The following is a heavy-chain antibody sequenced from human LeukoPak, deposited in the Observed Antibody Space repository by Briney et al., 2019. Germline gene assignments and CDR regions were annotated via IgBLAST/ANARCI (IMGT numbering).Heavy chain of an antibody. V-gene: IGHV3-30-3*01. Sequence: GGSLRLSCAASGFTFSSYAMHWVRQAPGKGLEWVAVISYDGSNKYYADSVKGRFTISRDNSKNTLYLQMNSLGAEDTAVYYCASSSYGDYDSSPFDYWGQGTLVTVSS. CDR1: GFTFSSYA. D-gene: IGHD4-17*01. CDR2: ISYDGSNK. CDR3: ASSSYGDYDSSPFDY. J-gene: IGHJ4*02.